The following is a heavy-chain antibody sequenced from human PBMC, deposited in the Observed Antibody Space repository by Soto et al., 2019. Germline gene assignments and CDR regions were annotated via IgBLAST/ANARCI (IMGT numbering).Heavy chain of an antibody. CDR2: IWYDGSNK. J-gene: IGHJ4*02. D-gene: IGHD6-6*01. V-gene: IGHV3-33*01. CDR3: ARGTKQLVGY. CDR1: GFTFSSYG. Sequence: QVQLVESGGGVVQPGRSLRLSCAASGFTFSSYGMHWVRQAPGKGLEWVAVIWYDGSNKYYADSVKGRFTIYRDNSKNTLYLQMNSLRAEDTAVYYCARGTKQLVGYWGQGTLVTVSS.